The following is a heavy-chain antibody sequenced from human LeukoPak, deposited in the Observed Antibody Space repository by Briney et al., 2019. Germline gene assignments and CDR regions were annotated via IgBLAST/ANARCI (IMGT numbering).Heavy chain of an antibody. Sequence: GGSLRLSCAASGFTFSSYSMNWVRQAPGKGLEWVSSISSSSTYIYYADSVKGRFTISRDNAKNSLYLQMNSLRAEDTAVYYCARGGSWYGDYWGQGTLVTVSS. V-gene: IGHV3-21*01. CDR2: ISSSSTYI. D-gene: IGHD6-13*01. CDR1: GFTFSSYS. CDR3: ARGGSWYGDY. J-gene: IGHJ4*02.